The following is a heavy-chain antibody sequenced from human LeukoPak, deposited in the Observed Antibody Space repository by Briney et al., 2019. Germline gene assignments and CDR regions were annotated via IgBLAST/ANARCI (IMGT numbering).Heavy chain of an antibody. CDR2: ISYDGSNK. J-gene: IGHJ6*02. Sequence: GGSLRLSCAASGFTFSSYAMHWVRQAPGKGLEWVAVISYDGSNKYYADSVKGRFTISRDNSKNTLYLQMNSLRAEDTAVYYCARVDGDYNYYYYGMDVWGQGTTVTVSS. CDR1: GFTFSSYA. CDR3: ARVDGDYNYYYYGMDV. D-gene: IGHD4-17*01. V-gene: IGHV3-30-3*01.